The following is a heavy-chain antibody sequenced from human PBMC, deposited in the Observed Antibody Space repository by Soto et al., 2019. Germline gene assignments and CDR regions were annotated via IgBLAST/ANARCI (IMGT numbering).Heavy chain of an antibody. CDR3: VKSLSMTTHYYYGMDV. Sequence: SCSASGFTFSSYAMHWVRQAPGKGLEYVSAISSNGGSTYYADSVKGRFTISRDNSKNTLYLQMSSLRAEDTAVYYCVKSLSMTTHYYYGMDVRDQGTTVTVSS. CDR2: ISSNGGST. V-gene: IGHV3-64D*06. CDR1: GFTFSSYA. D-gene: IGHD4-17*01. J-gene: IGHJ6*02.